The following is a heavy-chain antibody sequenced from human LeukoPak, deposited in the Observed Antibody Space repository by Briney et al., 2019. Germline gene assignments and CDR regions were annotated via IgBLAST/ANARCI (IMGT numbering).Heavy chain of an antibody. CDR2: IYYSGST. V-gene: IGHV4-39*07. J-gene: IGHJ6*03. Sequence: PSETLSLTCTVSGGSISSSSYYWGWIRQPPGKGLEWIGSIYYSGSTYYNPSLKSRVSISVDTSKNQFSLKLSSVTAADTAIYYCASKYNDYYNYYYYYMEVWGKGTSVTVSS. CDR3: ASKYNDYYNYYYYYMEV. CDR1: GGSISSSSYY. D-gene: IGHD2-21*02.